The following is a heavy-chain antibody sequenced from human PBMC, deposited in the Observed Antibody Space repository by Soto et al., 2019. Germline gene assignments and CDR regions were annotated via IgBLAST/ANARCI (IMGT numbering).Heavy chain of an antibody. Sequence: EVQLLESGGGLVQPGGSLRLSCAVSGLTFSYFAMSWVRQAPGEGLERVSANNGSGGITYYADSVKGRFSNSRDTSKNTLFLQMNSPRAEDTAVYYCALLGRSGTGRPYYYGMDVWGRGTKVTVPS. CDR1: GLTFSYFA. D-gene: IGHD3-10*01. J-gene: IGHJ6*02. CDR3: ALLGRSGTGRPYYYGMDV. V-gene: IGHV3-23*01. CDR2: NNGSGGIT.